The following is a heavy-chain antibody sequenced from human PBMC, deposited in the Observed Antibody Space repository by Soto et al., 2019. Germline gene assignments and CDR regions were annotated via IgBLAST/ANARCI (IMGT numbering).Heavy chain of an antibody. Sequence: QVQLVQSGAEVKKPGASVKVSCKASGYTFTSYAMHWVRQAPGQRLEWMGWINAGNGKTNYSQKFQGRVTITRDTSASTASLELSSLRSEDTAVYYCARVGADIWFGVLDFDYWGQGNLVTVSS. V-gene: IGHV1-3*01. CDR2: INAGNGKT. CDR3: ARVGADIWFGVLDFDY. J-gene: IGHJ4*02. CDR1: GYTFTSYA. D-gene: IGHD3-10*01.